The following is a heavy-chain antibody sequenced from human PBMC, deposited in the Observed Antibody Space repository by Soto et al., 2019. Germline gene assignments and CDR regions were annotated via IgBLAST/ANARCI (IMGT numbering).Heavy chain of an antibody. CDR1: GYTFTSYV. D-gene: IGHD6-19*01. V-gene: IGHV1-18*04. CDR2: ISAYNGNT. CDR3: AGNRHGSGWLVLMDY. Sequence: QVQLVQSGAEVKKPGASVKVSCKASGYTFTSYVISWVRQAPGQGLEWMGWISAYNGNTNYAQQHPGRVNMDTDTSPSTAYMELRSLGSDDTAVYYCAGNRHGSGWLVLMDYCGQGTLVTVSS. J-gene: IGHJ4*02.